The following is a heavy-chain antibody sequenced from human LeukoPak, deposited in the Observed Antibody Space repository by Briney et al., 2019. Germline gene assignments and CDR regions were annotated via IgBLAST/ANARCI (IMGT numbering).Heavy chain of an antibody. CDR1: GYSISSGYY. CDR2: IYHSGST. J-gene: IGHJ4*02. D-gene: IGHD3-10*01. Sequence: PSETLSLTCAVSGYSISSGYYWGWIRQPPGKGLEWIGSIYHSGSTYYNPSLKSRVTISVDTSKNQFSPKLSSVTAADTAVYYCARVLWFGELPPAGRLYYFDYWGQGTLVTVSS. CDR3: ARVLWFGELPPAGRLYYFDY. V-gene: IGHV4-38-2*01.